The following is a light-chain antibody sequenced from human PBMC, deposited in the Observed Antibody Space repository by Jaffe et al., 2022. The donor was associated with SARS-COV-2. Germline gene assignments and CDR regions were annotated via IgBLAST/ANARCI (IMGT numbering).Light chain of an antibody. CDR3: QVWHSGSDHWV. J-gene: IGLJ3*02. CDR2: VDT. CDR1: NIGSKS. Sequence: SYVLTQPPSVSVAPGQTAKITCGGNNIGSKSVHWYQQKPGQAPVLVVYVDTDRPSEIPERFSGSNSWNTATLTISRVEAADEADYYCQVWHSGSDHWVFGGGTSLTVL. V-gene: IGLV3-21*02.